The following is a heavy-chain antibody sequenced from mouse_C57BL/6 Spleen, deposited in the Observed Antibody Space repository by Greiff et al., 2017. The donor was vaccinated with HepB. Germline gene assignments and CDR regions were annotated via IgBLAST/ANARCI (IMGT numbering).Heavy chain of an antibody. CDR2: IYPGDGDT. V-gene: IGHV1-82*01. CDR1: GYAFSSSW. CDR3: ARVDYYGSSLDY. J-gene: IGHJ2*01. Sequence: QVQLQPSGPELVKPGASVKISCKASGYAFSSSWMNWVKQRPGKGLEWIGRIYPGDGDTNYNGKFKGKATLTADKSSSTAYMQLSSLTSEDSAVYFCARVDYYGSSLDYWGQGTTLTVSS. D-gene: IGHD1-1*01.